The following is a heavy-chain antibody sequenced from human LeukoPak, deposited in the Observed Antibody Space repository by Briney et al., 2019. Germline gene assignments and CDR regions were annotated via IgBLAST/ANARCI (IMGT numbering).Heavy chain of an antibody. CDR3: ASDSGSYFRYAFDI. CDR1: GFTFSSYW. CDR2: IKQDGSEK. V-gene: IGHV3-7*01. Sequence: PGGSLRLSCAASGFTFSSYWMSWVRQAPGKGLEWVANIKQDGSEKYYVDSVKGRFTISRDNAKNSLYLQMNSLRAEDTAVYYCASDSGSYFRYAFDIWGQGTMVTVSS. D-gene: IGHD1-26*01. J-gene: IGHJ3*02.